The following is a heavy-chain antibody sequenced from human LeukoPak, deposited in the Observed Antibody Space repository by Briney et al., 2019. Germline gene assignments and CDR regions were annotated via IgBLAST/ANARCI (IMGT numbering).Heavy chain of an antibody. CDR2: INPSGGST. Sequence: ASVKVSCRASGYTFTIYYMHWVRQAPGQGLEWMGIINPSGGSTSYAQKFQGRVTMTRDTSTSTVYMELSSLRSEDTAVYYCAREFLGSITIFGVVISGMDVWGQGTTVTVSS. CDR3: AREFLGSITIFGVVISGMDV. D-gene: IGHD3-3*01. V-gene: IGHV1-46*01. CDR1: GYTFTIYY. J-gene: IGHJ6*02.